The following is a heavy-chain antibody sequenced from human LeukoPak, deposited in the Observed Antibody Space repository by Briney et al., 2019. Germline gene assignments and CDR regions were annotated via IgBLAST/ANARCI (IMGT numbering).Heavy chain of an antibody. CDR2: INHSGST. J-gene: IGHJ4*02. V-gene: IGHV4-30-2*01. D-gene: IGHD4-23*01. CDR1: GGSISSGGYY. CDR3: ARGGKFGGNDY. Sequence: SQTLSLTCTVSGGSISSGGYYWSWIRQPPGKGLEWIGEINHSGSTNYNPSLKSRVTISVDTSKNQFSLKLSSVTAADTAVYYCARGGKFGGNDYWGQGTLVTVSS.